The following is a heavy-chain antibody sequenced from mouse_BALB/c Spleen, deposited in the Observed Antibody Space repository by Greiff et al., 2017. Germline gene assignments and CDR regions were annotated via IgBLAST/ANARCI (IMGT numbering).Heavy chain of an antibody. CDR2: ISDGGSYT. CDR3: ARDGDMDY. Sequence: EVKLVESGGGLVKPGGSLKLSCAASGFTFSDYYMYWVRQTPEKRLEWVATISDGGSYTYYPDSVKGRFTISRDNAKNNLYLQMSSLKSEDTAMYYCARDGDMDYWGQGTSVTVSS. V-gene: IGHV5-4*02. CDR1: GFTFSDYY. J-gene: IGHJ4*01. D-gene: IGHD3-3*01.